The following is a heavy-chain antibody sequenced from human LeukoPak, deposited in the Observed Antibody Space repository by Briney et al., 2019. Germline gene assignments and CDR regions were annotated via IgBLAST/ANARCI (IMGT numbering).Heavy chain of an antibody. CDR2: INWNGGST. CDR3: AKSPRGSSWPPDV. J-gene: IGHJ6*04. CDR1: GFSFDDYG. V-gene: IGHV3-20*04. Sequence: GGSLRLSCAAFGFSFDDYGMSWVRQAPGKGLEWVCGINWNGGSTGYADSVKGRFTISRDNSKNTLYLQMSSLRVEDTAVYYCAKSPRGSSWPPDVWGKGTTVTVSS. D-gene: IGHD6-13*01.